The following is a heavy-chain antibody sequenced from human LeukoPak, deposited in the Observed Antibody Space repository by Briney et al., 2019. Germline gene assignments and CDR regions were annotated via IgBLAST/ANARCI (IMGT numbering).Heavy chain of an antibody. CDR3: GSGAYYYYGMDV. V-gene: IGHV1-18*01. Sequence: ASVKVSCKASGYTFTSYGISWVRQAPGQGLEWMGWISAYNGNINYAQKLQGRVTMTTDTSTSTAYMELRSLRSDDTAVYYCGSGAYYYYGMDVWGQGTTVTVSS. D-gene: IGHD1-26*01. J-gene: IGHJ6*02. CDR1: GYTFTSYG. CDR2: ISAYNGNI.